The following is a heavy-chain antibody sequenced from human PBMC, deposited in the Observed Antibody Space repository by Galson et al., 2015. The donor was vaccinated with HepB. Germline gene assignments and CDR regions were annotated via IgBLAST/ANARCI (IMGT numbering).Heavy chain of an antibody. CDR2: INHSGST. V-gene: IGHV4-34*01. Sequence: SETLSLTCAVYGGSFSGYYWSWIRQPPGKGLEWIGEINHSGSTNYNPSLKSRVTISVDTSKNQFSLKLSSVTAADTAVYCWASNRGGSLIDYWGQGTLVTVSS. CDR3: ASNRGGSLIDY. D-gene: IGHD1-14*01. CDR1: GGSFSGYY. J-gene: IGHJ4*02.